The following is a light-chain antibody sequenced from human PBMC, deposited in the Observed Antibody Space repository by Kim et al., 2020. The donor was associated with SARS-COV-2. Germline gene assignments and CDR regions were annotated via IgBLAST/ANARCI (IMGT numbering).Light chain of an antibody. CDR3: SAWDTSLGAWV. Sequence: QAGLTQSPLVSKGLRQTATLTRTGNTNNVGNQGAAWLQQHQGHPPKLLSYRNDNRPSGISERFSASRSGSTASLIITGLQPEDEADYYCSAWDTSLGAWVFGGGTQLTVL. J-gene: IGLJ3*02. CDR1: TNNVGNQG. V-gene: IGLV10-54*04. CDR2: RND.